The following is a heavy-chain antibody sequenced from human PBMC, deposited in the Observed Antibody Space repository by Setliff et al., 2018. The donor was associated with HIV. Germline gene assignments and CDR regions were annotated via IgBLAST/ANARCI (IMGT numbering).Heavy chain of an antibody. CDR1: GGSISSGGYS. CDR3: ARDQSIAARYLFDP. D-gene: IGHD6-6*01. J-gene: IGHJ5*02. V-gene: IGHV4-30-2*01. Sequence: SETLSLTCAVSGGSISSGGYSWSWIRQPPGKGLEWIGYIYYSGSTYYSPSLKSRVTISADTSKNQVSLKLTSVTAADTAVYYCARDQSIAARYLFDPWGQGTLVTSPQ. CDR2: IYYSGST.